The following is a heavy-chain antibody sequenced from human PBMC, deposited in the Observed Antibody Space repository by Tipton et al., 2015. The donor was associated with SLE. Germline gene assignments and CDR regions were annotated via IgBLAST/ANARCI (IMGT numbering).Heavy chain of an antibody. J-gene: IGHJ4*02. V-gene: IGHV1-46*01. CDR3: AVTYYYDSSGYHPFDY. D-gene: IGHD3-22*01. Sequence: QVQLVQSGAEVKKPGASVKVSCKASGYTFTSYGISWVRQAPGQGLEWMGIINPSGGSTSYAQKFQGRVTMTRDTSTSTVYMEPSSLRSEDTAVYYCAVTYYYDSSGYHPFDYWGQGTLVTVSS. CDR2: INPSGGST. CDR1: GYTFTSYG.